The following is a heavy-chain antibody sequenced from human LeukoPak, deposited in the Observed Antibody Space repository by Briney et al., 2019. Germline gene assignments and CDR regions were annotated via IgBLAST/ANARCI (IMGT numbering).Heavy chain of an antibody. CDR3: ARVDCSGGSCYFDY. D-gene: IGHD2-15*01. CDR2: INSDGSST. Sequence: GGSLRLSCAASGFTFSRYWMHWGRQTPGKGLVWVSRINSDGSSTRYADSVKGRFTIPRDNAKNTLDLQMSSLRAEDTAVYYCARVDCSGGSCYFDYWGQGTLVTVSS. V-gene: IGHV3-74*01. J-gene: IGHJ4*02. CDR1: GFTFSRYW.